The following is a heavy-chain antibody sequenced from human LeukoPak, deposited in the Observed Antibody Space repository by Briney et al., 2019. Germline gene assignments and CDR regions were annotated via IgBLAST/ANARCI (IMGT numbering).Heavy chain of an antibody. V-gene: IGHV4-30-2*01. J-gene: IGHJ6*02. CDR1: GGSISSGGYS. Sequence: SETLSLTCAVSGGSISSGGYSWSWIRQPPGKGLEWIGYIHHSGSTYYNPSLKSRVTISVDRSKNQFSLKLSSVTAADTAVYYCAATVVTPWDYYYYGMDVWGQGTTVTVSS. CDR3: AATVVTPWDYYYYGMDV. CDR2: IHHSGST. D-gene: IGHD4-23*01.